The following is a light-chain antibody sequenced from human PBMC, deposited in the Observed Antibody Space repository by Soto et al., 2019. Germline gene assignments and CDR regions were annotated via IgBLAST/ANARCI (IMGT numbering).Light chain of an antibody. CDR3: QQYGSSPRT. J-gene: IGKJ1*01. Sequence: EIVLTQSPGTLSLSPGERATLSCRASQSVSSNYLAWYQRKPGQAPRLLIYGASSRATGIPGRFSGSGSGTDFTLTISRLEQEDFAVYYCQQYGSSPRTFGPGTKVEIK. CDR1: QSVSSNY. CDR2: GAS. V-gene: IGKV3-20*01.